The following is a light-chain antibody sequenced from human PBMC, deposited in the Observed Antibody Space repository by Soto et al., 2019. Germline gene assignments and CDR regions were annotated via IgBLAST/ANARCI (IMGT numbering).Light chain of an antibody. CDR3: QHYNNWAPWT. J-gene: IGKJ1*01. V-gene: IGKV3-15*01. Sequence: EIVMTQSPATLSVSPGERATLSCRASQSISSNLAWYQQKPGQAPRLLIYGASTRATGIPATFSGSGSVTEFTLTISSLQSEDVAVYYCQHYNNWAPWTFGQGTKVEIK. CDR1: QSISSN. CDR2: GAS.